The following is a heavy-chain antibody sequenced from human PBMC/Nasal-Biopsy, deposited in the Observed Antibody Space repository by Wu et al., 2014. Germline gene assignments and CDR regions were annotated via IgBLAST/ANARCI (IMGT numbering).Heavy chain of an antibody. J-gene: IGHJ6*02. CDR2: IWYDGTTK. Sequence: LRLSCAASGFTFSDYGVHWVRQAPGKGLEWVAGIWYDGTTKYYADSVKGRFTISRDNSNTVFLQMNFXRAEDTAVYYCARDEGDERGYGYYYFGMDVWGQGTTVTVSS. V-gene: IGHV3-33*08. D-gene: IGHD3-3*01. CDR1: GFTFSDYG. CDR3: ARDEGDERGYGYYYFGMDV.